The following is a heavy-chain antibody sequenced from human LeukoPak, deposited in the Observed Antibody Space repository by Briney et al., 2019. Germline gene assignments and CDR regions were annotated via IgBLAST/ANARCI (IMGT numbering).Heavy chain of an antibody. CDR1: GGSISSYY. CDR2: IYYSGSP. Sequence: SETLSLTCTVSGGSISSYYWSWIRQPPGKGLEWIGYIYYSGSPNYNPSLKSRVTISVDTSKNQFSLKLSSVTAADTAVYYCAREVGGRVVGATYGELYYYYYYMDVWGKGTTVTVSS. D-gene: IGHD1-26*01. V-gene: IGHV4-59*01. J-gene: IGHJ6*03. CDR3: AREVGGRVVGATYGELYYYYYYMDV.